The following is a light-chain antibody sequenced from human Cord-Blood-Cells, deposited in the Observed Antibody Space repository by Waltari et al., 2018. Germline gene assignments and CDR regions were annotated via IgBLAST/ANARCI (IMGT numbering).Light chain of an antibody. CDR3: SSYTSSSTV. CDR2: DVS. Sequence: QSDLTQPASDSRSPGQSFTIPCTATARDTGGYNYVSCYQQHPGKSPKLMIYDVSNRPSGVSNRFSGSKSGNTASLTISGLQAEDEADYYCSSYTSSSTVFGTGTKVTVL. CDR1: ARDTGGYNY. V-gene: IGLV2-14*01. J-gene: IGLJ1*01.